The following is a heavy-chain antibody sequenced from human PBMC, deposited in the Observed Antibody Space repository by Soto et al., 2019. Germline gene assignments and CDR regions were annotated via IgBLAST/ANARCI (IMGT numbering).Heavy chain of an antibody. CDR3: AREGSMVNWFDP. V-gene: IGHV4-59*01. CDR1: GGSISSYY. CDR2: IYYSGST. D-gene: IGHD3-10*01. J-gene: IGHJ5*02. Sequence: SETPSLTCTVSGGSISSYYWSWIRQPPGKGLEWIGYIYYSGSTNYNPSLKSRVTISVDTSKNQFSLKLSSVTAADTAVYYCAREGSMVNWFDPWGQGTLVTVSS.